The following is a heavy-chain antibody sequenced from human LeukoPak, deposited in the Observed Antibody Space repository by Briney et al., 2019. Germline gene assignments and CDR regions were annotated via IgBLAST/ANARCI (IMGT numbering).Heavy chain of an antibody. CDR2: IYYSGST. J-gene: IGHJ4*02. V-gene: IGHV4-59*08. CDR3: ARGARAGYNLEPFDY. Sequence: SETLSLTCTVSGGSMSSYYWSWIRQPPGKGLEWIGYIYYSGSTKYNPSLKSRVTISVDTSRNQFSLKLSSVTAADTAVYYCARGARAGYNLEPFDYWGQGTLVTVSS. CDR1: GGSMSSYY. D-gene: IGHD5-24*01.